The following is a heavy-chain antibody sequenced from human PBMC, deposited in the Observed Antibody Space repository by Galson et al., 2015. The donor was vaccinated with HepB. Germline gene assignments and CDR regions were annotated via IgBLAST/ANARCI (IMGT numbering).Heavy chain of an antibody. CDR2: IYYSGST. Sequence: ETLSLTCTVSGGSISSSSYYWGWIRQPPGKGLEWIGSIYYSGSTYYNPSLKSRVTISVDTSKNQFSLKLSSVTAADTTVYYCARHKLTTSRGWFDPWGQGTLVTVSS. CDR3: ARHKLTTSRGWFDP. CDR1: GGSISSSSYY. D-gene: IGHD3-22*01. J-gene: IGHJ5*02. V-gene: IGHV4-39*01.